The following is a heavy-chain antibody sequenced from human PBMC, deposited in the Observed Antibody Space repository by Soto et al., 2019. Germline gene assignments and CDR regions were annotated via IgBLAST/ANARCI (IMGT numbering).Heavy chain of an antibody. J-gene: IGHJ5*02. Sequence: TSETLSITCAVYGGSFSGYYWSWIRQPPGKGLEWIGEINHSGSTNYNPSLKSRVTISVDTSKNQFSLKLSSVTAADTAVYYCARGILGTAARLDPWGQGTLVTVSS. D-gene: IGHD6-25*01. CDR2: INHSGST. CDR1: GGSFSGYY. V-gene: IGHV4-34*01. CDR3: ARGILGTAARLDP.